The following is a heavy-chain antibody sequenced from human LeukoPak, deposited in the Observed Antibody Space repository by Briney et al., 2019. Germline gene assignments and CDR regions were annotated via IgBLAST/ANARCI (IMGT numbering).Heavy chain of an antibody. J-gene: IGHJ4*02. CDR2: ISGGSGYI. D-gene: IGHD6-19*01. Sequence: NPGGSLRLSCAASGFTFSSYSMNWVRQAPGKGLEWVSYISGGSGYIYYADSVKGRFTISRDNAKNSLYLQMNSLRAEDTAVYYCARAIAVAEGYWGQGTLVTVSS. CDR1: GFTFSSYS. CDR3: ARAIAVAEGY. V-gene: IGHV3-21*01.